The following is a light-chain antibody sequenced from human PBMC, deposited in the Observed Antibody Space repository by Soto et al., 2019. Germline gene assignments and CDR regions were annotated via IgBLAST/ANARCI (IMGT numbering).Light chain of an antibody. CDR2: EVT. Sequence: QSALTQPASVSGSPGQSITISCTGTSGDIGSYNRVSWYQQHPGKAPKLIIYEVTDRPSGVSNRFSGSKSGNTASLTISNLQAEDEGDFYCSSFTTTTTVFGTGTKVTVL. V-gene: IGLV2-14*01. J-gene: IGLJ1*01. CDR3: SSFTTTTTV. CDR1: SGDIGSYNR.